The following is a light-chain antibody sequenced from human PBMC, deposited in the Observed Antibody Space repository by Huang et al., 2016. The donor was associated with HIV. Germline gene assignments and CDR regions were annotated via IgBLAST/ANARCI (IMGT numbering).Light chain of an antibody. Sequence: SPSSLSASVGDRVTITCRASQDIISYLAWYQQKPGKAPKLLIYAASTLESGVPSRFSGSGSGTDFTLTINNLQPEDFATYYCLQLNSYPGTFGPGTNVDV. CDR3: LQLNSYPGT. V-gene: IGKV1-9*01. CDR2: AAS. CDR1: QDIISY. J-gene: IGKJ3*01.